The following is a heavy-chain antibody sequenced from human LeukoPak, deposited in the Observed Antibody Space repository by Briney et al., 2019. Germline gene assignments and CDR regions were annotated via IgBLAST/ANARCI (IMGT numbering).Heavy chain of an antibody. J-gene: IGHJ4*02. CDR3: ARASNSRPDY. D-gene: IGHD2-21*01. V-gene: IGHV4-34*01. CDR1: GGSFSGYY. CDR2: INHSGST. Sequence: SETLSLTCAVYGGSFSGYYWSWIRQPPGKGLEWIGEINHSGSTNYNPSLKSRVTISVDTSKNQFSLKLSSATAADTAVYYCARASNSRPDYWGQGTLVTVSS.